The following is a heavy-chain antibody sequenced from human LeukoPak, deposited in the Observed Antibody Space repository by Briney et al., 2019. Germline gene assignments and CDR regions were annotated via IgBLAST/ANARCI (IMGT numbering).Heavy chain of an antibody. J-gene: IGHJ4*02. CDR2: ISGSGGST. CDR1: GFTFSSYA. D-gene: IGHD3-10*01. CDR3: ATDDVRGEGYFDY. V-gene: IGHV3-23*01. Sequence: GGSLRLSCAASGFTFSSYAMSWVRQAPGKGLEWVSAISGSGGSTYYADSVKGRFTISRDNSKNTLYLQMNSLRAEDTAVYYRATDDVRGEGYFDYWGQGTLVTVSS.